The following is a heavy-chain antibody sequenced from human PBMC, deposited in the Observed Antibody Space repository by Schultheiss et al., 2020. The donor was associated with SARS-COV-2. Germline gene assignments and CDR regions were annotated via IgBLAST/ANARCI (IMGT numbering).Heavy chain of an antibody. CDR1: GGSISSYY. CDR2: IYYSGST. D-gene: IGHD5-12*01. CDR3: ARGGIGDSGYDYWFDP. J-gene: IGHJ5*02. Sequence: SETLSLTCTVSGGSISSYYWSWIRQPPGKGLEWIGYIYYSGSTYYNPSLKSRVTISVDTSKNQFSLKLSSVTAADTAVYYCARGGIGDSGYDYWFDPWGQGTLVTVSS. V-gene: IGHV4-59*12.